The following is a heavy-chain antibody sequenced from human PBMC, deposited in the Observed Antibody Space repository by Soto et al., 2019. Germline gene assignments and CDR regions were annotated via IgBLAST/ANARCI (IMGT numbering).Heavy chain of an antibody. CDR3: AKGDGSSSWYGNS. D-gene: IGHD6-13*01. CDR1: GFNFINYA. V-gene: IGHV3-23*01. J-gene: IGHJ4*02. CDR2: IRGGGDGT. Sequence: PGGSLRLSCAASGFNFINYAMTWVRQAPGKGLEWVSAIRGGGDGTFYPDSVKGRFTISRDNAKNTVYLQMNSLRAEDTAIYYCAKGDGSSSWYGNSWGQGSLVTVSS.